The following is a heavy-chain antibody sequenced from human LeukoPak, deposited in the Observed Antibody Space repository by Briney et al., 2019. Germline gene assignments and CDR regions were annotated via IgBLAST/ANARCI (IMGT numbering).Heavy chain of an antibody. CDR1: GFMLSNYL. Sequence: PGGSLRLSCAASGFMLSNYLVTWVRQAPGKGLEWVANINPDGSKKTYMDSVKGRFTISRDNARNYMYLQMNSLRDEDTAVYYCAGPPQAGXXXLWGXXXXXT. J-gene: IGHJ4*01. CDR3: AGPPQAGXXXL. CDR2: INPDGSKK. V-gene: IGHV3-7*01.